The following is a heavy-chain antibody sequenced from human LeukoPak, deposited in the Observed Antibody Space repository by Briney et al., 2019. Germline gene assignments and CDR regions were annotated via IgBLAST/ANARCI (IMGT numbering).Heavy chain of an antibody. J-gene: IGHJ6*02. CDR1: GYTFTGYY. CDR2: INPNSGGT. CDR3: ARDGPLIAVAGTGDYYYGMDV. Sequence: ASVKVSCKASGYTFTGYYMHWVRQAPGQGLEWMGWINPNSGGTNYAQKFQGWVTMTRDTSISTAYMELSRLRSDDTAVYYCARDGPLIAVAGTGDYYYGMDVWGQGTTVTVSS. V-gene: IGHV1-2*04. D-gene: IGHD6-19*01.